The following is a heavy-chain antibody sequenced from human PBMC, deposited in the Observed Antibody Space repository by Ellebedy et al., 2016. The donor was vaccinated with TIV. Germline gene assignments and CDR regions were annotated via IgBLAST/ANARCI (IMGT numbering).Heavy chain of an antibody. CDR3: AMSAYYYGSGSYYR. D-gene: IGHD3-10*01. Sequence: SETLSLXXAVYGGSFSGYYWSWIRQPPGKGLEWIGEINHSGSTNYNPSLKSRVTISVDTSKNQFSLKLSSVTAADTAVYYCAMSAYYYGSGSYYRWGQGTLVTVSS. CDR1: GGSFSGYY. CDR2: INHSGST. J-gene: IGHJ5*02. V-gene: IGHV4-34*01.